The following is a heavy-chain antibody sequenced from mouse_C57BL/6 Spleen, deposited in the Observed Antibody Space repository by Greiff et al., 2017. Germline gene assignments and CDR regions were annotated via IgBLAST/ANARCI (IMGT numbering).Heavy chain of an antibody. CDR3: ARGDYSNPFDV. CDR1: GYTFTNYW. D-gene: IGHD2-5*01. Sequence: QVQLKQSGAELVRPGTSVKMSCKASGYTFTNYWIGWAKQRPGHGLEWIGDIYPGGGYTNYNEKFKGKATLTADKSSSTAYMQFSSLTSEDSAIYYCARGDYSNPFDVWGTGTTVTVSS. V-gene: IGHV1-63*01. CDR2: IYPGGGYT. J-gene: IGHJ1*03.